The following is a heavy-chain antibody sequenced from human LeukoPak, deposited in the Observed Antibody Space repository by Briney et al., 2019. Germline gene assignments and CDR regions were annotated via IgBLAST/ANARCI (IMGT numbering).Heavy chain of an antibody. CDR1: GFTFSSYS. CDR3: AKNFAVLRFLEWLIDY. V-gene: IGHV3-23*01. D-gene: IGHD3-3*01. CDR2: ISGSGGST. J-gene: IGHJ4*02. Sequence: PGGSLRLSCAASGFTFSSYSMNWVRQAPGKGLEWVSAISGSGGSTYYADSVKGRFTISRDNSKNTLYLQMNSLRAEDTAVYYCAKNFAVLRFLEWLIDYWGQGTLVTVSS.